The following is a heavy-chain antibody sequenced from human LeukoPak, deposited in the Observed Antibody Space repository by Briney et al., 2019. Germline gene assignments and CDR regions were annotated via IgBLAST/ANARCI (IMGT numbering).Heavy chain of an antibody. V-gene: IGHV1-8*01. CDR2: MNPNSGNT. D-gene: IGHD2-15*01. Sequence: ASVKVSCKASEYTFTSYDINWVRQATGQGLEWMGWMNPNSGNTGYAQKFQGRVTMTRNTSISTAYMELSSLRSEDTAVYYCATRPYCSGGSCSDYWGQGTLVTVSS. J-gene: IGHJ4*02. CDR3: ATRPYCSGGSCSDY. CDR1: EYTFTSYD.